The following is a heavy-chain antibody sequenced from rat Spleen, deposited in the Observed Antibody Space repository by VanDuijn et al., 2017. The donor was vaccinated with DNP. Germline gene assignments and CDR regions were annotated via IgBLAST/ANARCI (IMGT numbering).Heavy chain of an antibody. V-gene: IGHV3-1*01. D-gene: IGHD1-4*01. CDR2: ISYSGST. J-gene: IGHJ4*01. Sequence: EVQLRESGPGLVKPSQSLSLTCSVTGFSITSNYWGWIRQFPGNKMEWIGHISYSGSTGSNPSLKSRISITRNTSKNQFFLQLKSVTTEDTATYYCARAGARYAMDAWGQGTSVTVSS. CDR3: ARAGARYAMDA. CDR1: GFSITSNY.